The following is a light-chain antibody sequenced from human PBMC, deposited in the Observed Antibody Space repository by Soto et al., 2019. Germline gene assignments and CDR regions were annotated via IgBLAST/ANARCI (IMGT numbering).Light chain of an antibody. CDR2: DAS. Sequence: DIQMTQSPYSLSASVGDRVTITCRASQSISDFLNWYQQKPGKAPKLLIYDASSLESGVPSRFSGSGSGTEFTLTISSLQPDDFATYYCQQYNSYPITFGQGTRLEIK. CDR1: QSISDF. J-gene: IGKJ5*01. V-gene: IGKV1-5*01. CDR3: QQYNSYPIT.